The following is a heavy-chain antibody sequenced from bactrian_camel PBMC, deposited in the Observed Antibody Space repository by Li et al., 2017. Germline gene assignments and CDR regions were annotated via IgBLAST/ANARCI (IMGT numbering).Heavy chain of an antibody. D-gene: IGHD6*01. J-gene: IGHJ4*01. CDR1: LNPTSDYC. Sequence: QVQLVESGGDSVQAGGTLRLSCVASLNPTSDYCLGWFRQAPGKEREGVALIYTRGESEYYGDSVKGRFSISLDNSKRTLYLRMNDLRPEDTAMYYCAADLGYDGICVDSYIRRPELYNYKGQGTQVTVS. CDR3: AADLGYDGICVDSYIRRPELYNY. V-gene: IGHV3S1*01. CDR2: IYTRGESE.